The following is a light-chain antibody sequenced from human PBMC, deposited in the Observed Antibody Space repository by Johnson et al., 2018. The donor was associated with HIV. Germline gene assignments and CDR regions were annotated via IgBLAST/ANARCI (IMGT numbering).Light chain of an antibody. CDR1: SSNIGNNY. Sequence: QPVLTQPPSVSAAPGQKVTISCSGSSSNIGNNYVSWYQQLPGTAPKLLIYENNKRPSGIPERFSGSKSGTSATLGITGLQTGDEADYYCGTWDSSLNTFVFGTGTRVTVL. CDR2: ENN. CDR3: GTWDSSLNTFV. J-gene: IGLJ1*01. V-gene: IGLV1-51*02.